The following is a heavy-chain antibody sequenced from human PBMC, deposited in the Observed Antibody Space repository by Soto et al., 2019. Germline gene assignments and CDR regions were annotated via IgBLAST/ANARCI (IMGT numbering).Heavy chain of an antibody. CDR1: GFTFSSYA. Sequence: GGSLRLSCAASGFTFSSYAMSWVRQAPGKGLEWVSAISGSGGSTYYADSVKGRFTISRDNSKNTLYLQMNSLRAEDTAVYYCAKVKGDLWFGESSTFGGFDYWGQGTLVTVSS. CDR2: ISGSGGST. J-gene: IGHJ4*02. V-gene: IGHV3-23*01. CDR3: AKVKGDLWFGESSTFGGFDY. D-gene: IGHD3-10*01.